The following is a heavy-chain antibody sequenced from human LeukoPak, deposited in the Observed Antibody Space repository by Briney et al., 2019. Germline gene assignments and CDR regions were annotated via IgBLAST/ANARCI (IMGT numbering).Heavy chain of an antibody. V-gene: IGHV3-23*01. CDR2: ISGSGSST. D-gene: IGHD2-15*01. J-gene: IGHJ4*02. CDR1: GFTFSSYA. CDR3: AKDTVVVVVAASLDY. Sequence: PGGSLRLSCAASGFTFSSYAMSWVRQAPGKGLEWVSAISGSGSSTYYADSVKGRFTISRDNSKNTLYLQMNSLRAEDTAVYYCAKDTVVVVVAASLDYWGQGTLVTVSS.